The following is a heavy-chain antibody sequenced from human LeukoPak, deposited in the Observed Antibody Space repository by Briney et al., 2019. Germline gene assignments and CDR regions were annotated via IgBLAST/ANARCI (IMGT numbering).Heavy chain of an antibody. Sequence: GSLRLSCAASGFTFSSYWMSWVRQAPGKGLEWVANIKQDGSEKYYVDSVKGRFTISRDNAKNSLYLQMNSLRAEDTAVYYCARVKDYGDYEATSPFDYWGQGTPVTVSS. CDR2: IKQDGSEK. CDR3: ARVKDYGDYEATSPFDY. CDR1: GFTFSSYW. D-gene: IGHD4-17*01. J-gene: IGHJ4*02. V-gene: IGHV3-7*01.